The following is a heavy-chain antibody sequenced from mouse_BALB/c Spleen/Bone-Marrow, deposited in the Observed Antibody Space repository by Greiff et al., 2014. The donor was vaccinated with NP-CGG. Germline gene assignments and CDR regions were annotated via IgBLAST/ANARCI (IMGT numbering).Heavy chain of an antibody. J-gene: IGHJ3*01. Sequence: VQLQQSGAELVKPGASVKLSCTASGFNIKDTYMHWVKQRPEQGLEWIGRIDPANGNTKYDPKFQGKATITADTSSNTAYLQPSSLTSEVTSVNYCASYYRYDRRFAYWGQGTLVTVSA. D-gene: IGHD2-14*01. CDR3: ASYYRYDRRFAY. CDR2: IDPANGNT. V-gene: IGHV14-3*02. CDR1: GFNIKDTY.